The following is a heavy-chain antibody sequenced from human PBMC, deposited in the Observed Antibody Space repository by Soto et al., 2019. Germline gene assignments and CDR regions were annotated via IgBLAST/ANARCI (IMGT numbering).Heavy chain of an antibody. Sequence: QVQLQESGPGLVKPSETLSLTCTVSGGFVSSASYFWSWIRQPPGKEMEFIAYVYYTGTTKYSPSLTSRASIARDTSKNQFSLNLSSVTTADTAIYYCARMRVGEVPYWFDPWGQGILVTVS. J-gene: IGHJ5*02. CDR1: GGFVSSASYF. CDR3: ARMRVGEVPYWFDP. V-gene: IGHV4-61*01. CDR2: VYYTGTT. D-gene: IGHD3-3*01.